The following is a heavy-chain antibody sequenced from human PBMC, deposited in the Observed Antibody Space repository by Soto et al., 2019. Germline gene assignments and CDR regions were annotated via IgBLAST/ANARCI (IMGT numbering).Heavy chain of an antibody. V-gene: IGHV3-21*01. Sequence: GGSLRLSCAASGFTFSSYSMNWVRQAPGKGLEWVSSISSSSSYIYYADSVKGRFTISRDNAKNSLYLQMNSLRAEDTAVYYCASYSRGEDCSGGSCYYHRPFFDYWGQGTLVTVSS. CDR1: GFTFSSYS. CDR2: ISSSSSYI. CDR3: ASYSRGEDCSGGSCYYHRPFFDY. J-gene: IGHJ4*02. D-gene: IGHD2-15*01.